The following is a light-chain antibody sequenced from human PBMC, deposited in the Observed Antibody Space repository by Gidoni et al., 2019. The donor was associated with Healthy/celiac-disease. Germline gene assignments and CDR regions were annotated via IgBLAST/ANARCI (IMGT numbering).Light chain of an antibody. Sequence: SVMTQYPLSLPVTPGEPASISCRSSQSLLHSNGYSDLDWYLQKPGQSPQLLIYLGSNRASGVPGRFSGSGSGTDFTLKISRVEAEDVGVYYCMQSLQTPYTFGQGTKLEIK. CDR1: QSLLHSNGYSD. J-gene: IGKJ2*01. CDR3: MQSLQTPYT. V-gene: IGKV2-28*01. CDR2: LGS.